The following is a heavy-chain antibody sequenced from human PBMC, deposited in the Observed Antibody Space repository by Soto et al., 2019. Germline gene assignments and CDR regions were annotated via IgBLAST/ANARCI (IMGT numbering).Heavy chain of an antibody. V-gene: IGHV1-18*01. CDR3: ARHPYEREFFNDFDY. CDR1: GYTFTSYG. Sequence: ASVKVSCKASGYTFTSYGISWVRQAPGQGLEWMGWISAYNGNTNYAQKLQGRVTMTTDTSTSTAYMELRSLRSDDTAVYYCARHPYEREFFNDFDYWGQGTLVTVSS. CDR2: ISAYNGNT. J-gene: IGHJ4*02. D-gene: IGHD3-10*01.